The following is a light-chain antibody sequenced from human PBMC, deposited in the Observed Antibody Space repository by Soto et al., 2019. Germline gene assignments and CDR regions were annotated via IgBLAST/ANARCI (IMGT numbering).Light chain of an antibody. CDR1: QSVSSH. CDR2: DAS. Sequence: ETVLTQSPATLSLSPGERATLSCRASQSVSSHLAWYQQKPGQAPRLLIYDASNRATGIPARFSGSGSGTEFTLTISSLEPEDFAVYYCQQRYNWPQTFGQGTKVEIK. CDR3: QQRYNWPQT. J-gene: IGKJ1*01. V-gene: IGKV3-11*01.